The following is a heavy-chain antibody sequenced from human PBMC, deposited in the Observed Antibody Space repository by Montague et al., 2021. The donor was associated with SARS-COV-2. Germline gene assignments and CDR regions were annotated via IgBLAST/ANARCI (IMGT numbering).Heavy chain of an antibody. CDR1: GFTLSSHW. CDR3: ARVLDYYGSGSYPLYYYYGMGV. Sequence: FLSLSCAASGFTLSSHWMHWVRQAPGEGLEWVAVTSYDGSNKYYADSVKGRFTISRDNSKNTLYLQMNSLRAEDTAVYYCARVLDYYGSGSYPLYYYYGMGVWGQGTTVTVSS. CDR2: TSYDGSNK. V-gene: IGHV3-30*03. D-gene: IGHD3-10*01. J-gene: IGHJ6*02.